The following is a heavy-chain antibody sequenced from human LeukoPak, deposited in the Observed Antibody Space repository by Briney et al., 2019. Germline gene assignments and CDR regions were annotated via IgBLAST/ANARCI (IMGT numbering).Heavy chain of an antibody. D-gene: IGHD2-2*01. Sequence: GGSLRLSCAASGFTFSSYWMPWVRQAPGKGLVWVSRINSDGSSTSYADSVKGRFTISRDNAKNTLYLQMNSLRAEDTAVYYCARGHFSVVVPRDVWGQGTTVTVSS. V-gene: IGHV3-74*01. CDR2: INSDGSST. CDR3: ARGHFSVVVPRDV. J-gene: IGHJ6*02. CDR1: GFTFSSYW.